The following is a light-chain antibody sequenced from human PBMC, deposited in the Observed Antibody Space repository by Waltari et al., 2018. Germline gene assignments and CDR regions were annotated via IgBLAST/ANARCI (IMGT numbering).Light chain of an antibody. CDR3: QQYNQWPPIT. J-gene: IGKJ4*01. CDR2: GAS. Sequence: EIMMTQSPASLSVSPGDRVMLSCRASESVRSNLAWYQQKPGQSPRMIVYGASMRATGVPARFSGSGFGTDFTFTITSLQSEDDAVYFCQQYNQWPPITFGGGTRVEI. CDR1: ESVRSN. V-gene: IGKV3-15*01.